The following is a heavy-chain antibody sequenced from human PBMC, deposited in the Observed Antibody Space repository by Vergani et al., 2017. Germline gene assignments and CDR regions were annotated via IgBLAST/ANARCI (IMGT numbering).Heavy chain of an antibody. J-gene: IGHJ4*02. D-gene: IGHD3-3*01. Sequence: QVQLQESGPGLVKPSETLSLTCTVSGGSISSYYWSWIRQPPGKGLEWIGYVYYSGSASYNPSLKSRVTISVDTSKNQFSLKLSSVTAADTAVYYCARSRVGVAIPHLFDYWGQGTLVTVSS. CDR3: ARSRVGVAIPHLFDY. V-gene: IGHV4-59*01. CDR1: GGSISSYY. CDR2: VYYSGSA.